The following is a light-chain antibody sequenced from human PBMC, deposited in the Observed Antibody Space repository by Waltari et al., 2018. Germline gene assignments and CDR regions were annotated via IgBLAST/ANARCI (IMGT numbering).Light chain of an antibody. Sequence: SVLTQPPSASGAPGQRVTITCSGSSSNVGNNVVTWYQQIPGTAPKLLIYRNDQRPSGVPDRFSGSKSGTSASLAISGLQSEDEGDYYCASWDDSPNGRWVFGGGTKLTVL. CDR3: ASWDDSPNGRWV. V-gene: IGLV1-44*01. CDR2: RND. CDR1: SSNVGNNV. J-gene: IGLJ3*02.